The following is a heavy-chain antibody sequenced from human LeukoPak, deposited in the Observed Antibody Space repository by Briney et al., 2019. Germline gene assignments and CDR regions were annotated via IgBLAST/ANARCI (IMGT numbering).Heavy chain of an antibody. J-gene: IGHJ5*02. Sequence: SETLSLTCTVPRGSISSGSYYWGWIRQPPGKGLEWIGSIYYSGSTYYNPSLKSRVTISVDTSKNQFSLNLRSVTAADTALYYCARQDYVTSYFDPWGQGTLVTVSS. CDR2: IYYSGST. CDR3: ARQDYVTSYFDP. CDR1: RGSISSGSYY. V-gene: IGHV4-39*01. D-gene: IGHD4-17*01.